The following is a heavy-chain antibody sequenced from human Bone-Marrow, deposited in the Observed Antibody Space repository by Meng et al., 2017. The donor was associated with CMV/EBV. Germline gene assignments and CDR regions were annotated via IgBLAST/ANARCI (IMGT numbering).Heavy chain of an antibody. Sequence: GESLKISCKGSRYSFTTYWIGWVRQMPGKGLEWMGIIYPGDSDTKYSPSFQGQVTISADKSINSAYLQWSSLKASDTAMYYCVSPPGYWGQGTLVTVSS. CDR2: IYPGDSDT. CDR3: VSPPGY. CDR1: RYSFTTYW. V-gene: IGHV5-51*01. J-gene: IGHJ4*02.